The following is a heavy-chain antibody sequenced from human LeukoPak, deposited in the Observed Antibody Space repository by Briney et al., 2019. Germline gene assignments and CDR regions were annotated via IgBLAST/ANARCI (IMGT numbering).Heavy chain of an antibody. Sequence: GASVKVSCKASGYTFTSYAMNWVRQAPGQGLEWMGWINTNTGNPTYAQGFTGRFVFSLDTSVSTAYLQISSLKAEDTAVYYCARDKGVIYGSGSYRGGFDPWGQGTLVTVSS. CDR2: INTNTGNP. J-gene: IGHJ5*02. CDR3: ARDKGVIYGSGSYRGGFDP. CDR1: GYTFTSYA. D-gene: IGHD3-10*01. V-gene: IGHV7-4-1*02.